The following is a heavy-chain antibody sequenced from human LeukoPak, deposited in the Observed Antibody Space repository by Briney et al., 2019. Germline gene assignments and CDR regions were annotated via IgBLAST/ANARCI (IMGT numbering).Heavy chain of an antibody. CDR2: INSDGSST. D-gene: IGHD2-2*01. Sequence: GGSLRLSCAASSFTFSTYWMHWVRHAPGKGLVWVSRINSDGSSTNYADSVKGRFTISRDNAKNTLYLQVNSLRAEDTAVYYCARGDQYFDYWGQGTLVTVSS. J-gene: IGHJ4*02. V-gene: IGHV3-74*01. CDR1: SFTFSTYW. CDR3: ARGDQYFDY.